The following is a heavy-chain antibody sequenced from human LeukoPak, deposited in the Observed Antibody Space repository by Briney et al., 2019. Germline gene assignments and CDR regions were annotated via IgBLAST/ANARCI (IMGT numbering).Heavy chain of an antibody. D-gene: IGHD5-18*01. CDR2: IYYSGST. CDR1: GDSISSSSYY. Sequence: SETLSLTCTVSGDSISSSSYYWGWLRQPPGKGLEWIGSIYYSGSTYYNPSLKSRVTISVDTSKNQFSLKLSSVTAADTAVYYCARARGYSYAGDYWGQGTLVTVSS. CDR3: ARARGYSYAGDY. V-gene: IGHV4-39*01. J-gene: IGHJ4*02.